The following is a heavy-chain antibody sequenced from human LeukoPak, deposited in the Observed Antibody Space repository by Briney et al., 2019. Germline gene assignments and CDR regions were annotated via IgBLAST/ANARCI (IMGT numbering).Heavy chain of an antibody. V-gene: IGHV3-21*01. CDR1: GFSFSTYN. D-gene: IGHD1-26*01. J-gene: IGHJ3*02. CDR3: AREDGIVGATSAFDI. Sequence: GGSLRLSCATPGFSFSTYNMNWVRQAPGKGLEWVSSINSRSNYKYYADSVKGRFTISRDNAKNSLFLQMNSLRPEDTAVYYCAREDGIVGATSAFDIWGQGTMVTVSS. CDR2: INSRSNYK.